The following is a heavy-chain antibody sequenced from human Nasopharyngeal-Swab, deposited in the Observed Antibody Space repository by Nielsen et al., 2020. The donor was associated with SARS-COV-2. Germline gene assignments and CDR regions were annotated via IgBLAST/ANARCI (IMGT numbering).Heavy chain of an antibody. CDR1: GFTFSSYW. CDR3: ARDTVTLGPYYDFWSGYLTPDAFDI. J-gene: IGHJ3*02. V-gene: IGHV3-7*01. D-gene: IGHD3-3*01. Sequence: GESLKISCAASGFTFSSYWMSWVRQAPGKGPEWVANIKQDGSEKYYVDSVKGRFTISRDNAKNSLYLQMNSLRAEDTAVYYCARDTVTLGPYYDFWSGYLTPDAFDIWGQGTMVTVSS. CDR2: IKQDGSEK.